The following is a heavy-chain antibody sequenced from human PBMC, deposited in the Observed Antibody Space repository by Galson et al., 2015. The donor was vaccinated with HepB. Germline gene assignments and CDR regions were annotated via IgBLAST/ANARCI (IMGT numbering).Heavy chain of an antibody. CDR2: IWYDGSNK. Sequence: SLRLSCAESGFTFSSYGMHWVRQAPGKGLEWVAVIWYDGSNKYYADSVKGRFTISRDNSKNTLYLQMNSLRAEDTAVYYCARGLAYDSSGYYGLDYWGQGTLVTVSS. V-gene: IGHV3-33*01. CDR1: GFTFSSYG. D-gene: IGHD3-22*01. CDR3: ARGLAYDSSGYYGLDY. J-gene: IGHJ4*02.